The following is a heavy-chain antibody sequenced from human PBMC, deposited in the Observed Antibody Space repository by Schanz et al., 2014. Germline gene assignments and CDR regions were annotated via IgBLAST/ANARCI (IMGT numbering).Heavy chain of an antibody. CDR1: GGTFSSYT. CDR3: ARDVPINDY. D-gene: IGHD2-2*01. CDR2: MNSKTGNT. Sequence: QVQLVQSGAEVKKPGSSVKVSCKASGGTFSSYTINWVRQATGQGLEWMGWMNSKTGNTGYAQRFQGRVTMTRDTSTSTSYMELRSLTSDDTAVYYCARDVPINDYWGQGTPVTVSS. J-gene: IGHJ4*02. V-gene: IGHV1-8*02.